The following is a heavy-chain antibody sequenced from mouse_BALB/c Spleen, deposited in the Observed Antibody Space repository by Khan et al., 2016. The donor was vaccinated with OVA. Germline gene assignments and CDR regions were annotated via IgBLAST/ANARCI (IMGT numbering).Heavy chain of an antibody. D-gene: IGHD1-1*01. V-gene: IGHV2-6-5*01. CDR2: IWGGGST. CDR1: GFSLTDYG. Sequence: VELVESGPGLVAPSQSLSITCTVSGFSLTDYGVSWIRQPPGKGLEWLGAIWGGGSTYYNSALKSRLSISKDNAKSQVFLKMNSRQIDDTARYYCAKGDYGSSSFDYWGQGTTLTVSS. CDR3: AKGDYGSSSFDY. J-gene: IGHJ2*01.